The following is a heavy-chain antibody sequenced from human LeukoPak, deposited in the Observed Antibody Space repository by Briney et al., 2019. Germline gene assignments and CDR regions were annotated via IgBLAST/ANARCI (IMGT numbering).Heavy chain of an antibody. CDR1: GFTFSSYA. J-gene: IGHJ3*02. D-gene: IGHD4-11*01. CDR3: ARAKPGETTVTHDAFDI. V-gene: IGHV3-30-3*01. CDR2: ISYDGSNK. Sequence: GGSLRLSCAASGFTFSSYAMLWVRQAPGKGLEWVAVISYDGSNKYYADSVKGRFTISRDNSKNTLYLQMNSLRAEDTAVYYCARAKPGETTVTHDAFDIWGQGTMVTVSS.